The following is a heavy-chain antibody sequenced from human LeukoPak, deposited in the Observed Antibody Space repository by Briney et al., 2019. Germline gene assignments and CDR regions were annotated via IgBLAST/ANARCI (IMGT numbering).Heavy chain of an antibody. CDR1: GFTFSSYE. V-gene: IGHV3-48*03. D-gene: IGHD2-21*02. J-gene: IGHJ4*02. CDR3: AKIVVTGFHY. Sequence: GGSLRLSCAASGFTFSSYEMNWVRQAPGKGLEWVSYISSSGSTIYYADSVKGRFTISRDNSENTLYLQMNSLRAEDTAVYYCAKIVVTGFHYWGQGTLVTVSS. CDR2: ISSSGSTI.